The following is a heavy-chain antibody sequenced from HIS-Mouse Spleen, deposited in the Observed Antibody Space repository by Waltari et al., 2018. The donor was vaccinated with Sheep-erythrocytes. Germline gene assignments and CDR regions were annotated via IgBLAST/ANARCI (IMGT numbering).Heavy chain of an antibody. CDR3: ASGVIPYGSGSYFLDY. V-gene: IGHV1-2*02. Sequence: QVQLVQSGAEVKKPGASVKVSCKASGYTFTGYYMHWVRQAPGQGLEWMGWINPNSGDRNYAQKFQGRVTMTRDTSISTAYMELSRLRSDDTAVYYCASGVIPYGSGSYFLDYWGQGTLVTVSS. CDR1: GYTFTGYY. D-gene: IGHD3-10*01. CDR2: INPNSGDR. J-gene: IGHJ4*02.